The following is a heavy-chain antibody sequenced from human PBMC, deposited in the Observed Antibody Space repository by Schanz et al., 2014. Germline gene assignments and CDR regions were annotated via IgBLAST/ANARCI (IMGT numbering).Heavy chain of an antibody. J-gene: IGHJ3*01. V-gene: IGHV3-23*04. Sequence: EVQLVESGGGLVQSGGSLRLSCAASGFSFSDYSMNWDRQAPGKGLEWVSTVYMSAASTRYADSVKGRFIISRDSSKNTLFLQMNSLRPEDTALYFCARDEGRDGYNLAFDVWGQGTLVTVSS. CDR1: GFSFSDYS. D-gene: IGHD5-12*01. CDR2: VYMSAAST. CDR3: ARDEGRDGYNLAFDV.